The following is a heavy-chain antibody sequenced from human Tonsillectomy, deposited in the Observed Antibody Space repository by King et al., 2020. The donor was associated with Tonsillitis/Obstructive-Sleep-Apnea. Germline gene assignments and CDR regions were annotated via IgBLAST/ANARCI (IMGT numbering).Heavy chain of an antibody. CDR1: GFTFDDYG. J-gene: IGHJ4*02. Sequence: VQLVESGGGVVRPGGSLRLSCAASGFTFDDYGMSWVRQAPGKGLEWVSGIRWNGGSTGYADSVKGRFTISRDNAKNSLYLQMNSLRAEDTALYYCARVSLGWLQFHVDLGYWGRGPLVPVSS. D-gene: IGHD5-24*01. CDR3: ARVSLGWLQFHVDLGY. V-gene: IGHV3-20*04. CDR2: IRWNGGST.